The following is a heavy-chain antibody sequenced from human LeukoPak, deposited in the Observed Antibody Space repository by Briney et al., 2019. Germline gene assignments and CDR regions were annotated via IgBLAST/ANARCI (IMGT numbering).Heavy chain of an antibody. J-gene: IGHJ4*02. V-gene: IGHV1-46*01. CDR2: INPSGGST. Sequence: ASVKVSCKASGYTFTGYYIHWVRQAPGQGLEWMGIINPSGGSTSYAQKFQGRVTMTRDTSTSTVYMELSSLRSEDTAVYYCARGPRYCSGGSCSMKGYFDYWGQGTLVTVSS. D-gene: IGHD2-15*01. CDR3: ARGPRYCSGGSCSMKGYFDY. CDR1: GYTFTGYY.